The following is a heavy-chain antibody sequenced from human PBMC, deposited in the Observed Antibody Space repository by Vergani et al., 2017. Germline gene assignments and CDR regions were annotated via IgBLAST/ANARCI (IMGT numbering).Heavy chain of an antibody. Sequence: QVQLQESGPGLVKPSETLFLTCTVSGGSMSSYYWSWIRQPPGKRLEWIGSIYYSGSTNYNPSLKLRLTISLDTSMNQFSLKLSSVTAVDIALYYCFSYMRSSGPVLRWGQGTLVTVSS. CDR1: GGSMSSYY. CDR2: IYYSGST. D-gene: IGHD6-6*01. V-gene: IGHV4-59*01. J-gene: IGHJ4*02. CDR3: FSYMRSSGPVLR.